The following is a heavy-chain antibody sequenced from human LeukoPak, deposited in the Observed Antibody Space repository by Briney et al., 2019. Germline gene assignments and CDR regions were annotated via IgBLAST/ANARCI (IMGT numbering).Heavy chain of an antibody. CDR2: IYYSGYT. CDR1: GGSISSSSYY. CDR3: ARDRWERPPSYFDY. V-gene: IGHV4-39*02. D-gene: IGHD1-1*01. J-gene: IGHJ4*02. Sequence: PSETLSLTCTVSGGSISSSSYYWGWIRQPPGKGPEWIGSIYYSGYTYYNASVESRVTISVDTSKNQFSLKLSSVTAADTAVYYCARDRWERPPSYFDYWGQGTLVTVSS.